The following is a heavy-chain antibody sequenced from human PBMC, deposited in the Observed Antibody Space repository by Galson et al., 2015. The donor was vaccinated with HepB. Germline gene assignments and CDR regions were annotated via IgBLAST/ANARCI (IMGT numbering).Heavy chain of an antibody. J-gene: IGHJ4*02. CDR2: ISYDGSNK. CDR3: ARAMGNGGYDSLIFDY. D-gene: IGHD5-12*01. Sequence: SLRLSCAASGFTFSSYAMHWVRQAPGKGLEWVAVISYDGSNKYYADSVKGRFTISRDNSKNTLYLQMNSLRAEDTAVYYCARAMGNGGYDSLIFDYWGQGTLVTVSS. V-gene: IGHV3-30*04. CDR1: GFTFSSYA.